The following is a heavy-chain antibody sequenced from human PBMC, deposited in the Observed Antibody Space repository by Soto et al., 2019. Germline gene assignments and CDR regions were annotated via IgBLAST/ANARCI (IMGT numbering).Heavy chain of an antibody. CDR1: GFTFSSHG. D-gene: IGHD6-19*01. J-gene: IGHJ4*02. CDR3: VRDGWYSIQAPY. V-gene: IGHV3-33*01. CDR2: IWYDGSNK. Sequence: VQLVESGGGVVQPGRSLRLSCAASGFTFSSHGMHWVRQAPGKGLEWVAVIWYDGSNKYYADSVKCRFTISRDDSKNMVYLQMNSLRAEDTAVYYCVRDGWYSIQAPYWGQGTLVTVSS.